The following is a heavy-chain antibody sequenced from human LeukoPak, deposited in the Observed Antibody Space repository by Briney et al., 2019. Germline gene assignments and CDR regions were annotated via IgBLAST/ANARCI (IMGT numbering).Heavy chain of an antibody. CDR1: GGSFSGYY. J-gene: IGHJ5*02. V-gene: IGHV4-34*01. Sequence: PSETLSLTCAVYGGSFSGYYWSWIRQPPGKGLEWIGEINHSGSTNYNPSLKSRVTISVDTSKNQFSLKLSSVTAADTAVYYCASSWGDDVTMSHPYNWFDPWGQGTLVTVSS. D-gene: IGHD2-21*01. CDR3: ASSWGDDVTMSHPYNWFDP. CDR2: INHSGST.